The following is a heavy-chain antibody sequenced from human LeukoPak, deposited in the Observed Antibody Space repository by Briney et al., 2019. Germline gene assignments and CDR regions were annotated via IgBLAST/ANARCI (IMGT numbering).Heavy chain of an antibody. V-gene: IGHV3-7*03. CDR3: VRDGNDGLNDWEY. CDR1: GFIFTDYW. D-gene: IGHD1-1*01. CDR2: TNKDGSEK. Sequence: GRSLRLSCEASGFIFTDYWMTWARQAPGKGPEWVANTNKDGSEKWYVDSVKGRFTISRDNAKNSLYLQMNSLKAGDTALYYCVRDGNDGLNDWEYWGQGALVTVSS. J-gene: IGHJ1*01.